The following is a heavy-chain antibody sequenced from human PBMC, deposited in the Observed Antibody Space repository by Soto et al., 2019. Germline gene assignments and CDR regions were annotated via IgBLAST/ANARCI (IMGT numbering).Heavy chain of an antibody. V-gene: IGHV1-18*01. J-gene: IGHJ4*02. D-gene: IGHD1-26*01. CDR2: ISAYNGNT. Sequence: ASVKVSCKASGYTFTSYGISWVRQAPAQGLEWMGWISAYNGNTNYAQKLQGRVTMTTDTSTSTAYMELRSLRSDDTAVYYCARVEQVGVLSGAFDYWGQGTLVTVSS. CDR1: GYTFTSYG. CDR3: ARVEQVGVLSGAFDY.